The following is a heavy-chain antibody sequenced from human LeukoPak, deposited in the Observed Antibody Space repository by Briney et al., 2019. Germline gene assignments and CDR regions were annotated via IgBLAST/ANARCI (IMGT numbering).Heavy chain of an antibody. CDR3: AGDVTVRGSPYRRYFDF. CDR1: GASITSSNYY. V-gene: IGHV4-39*07. Sequence: SETLSLTCTVSGASITSSNYYWAWIRQPPGKCLEWIGSLYDAGNTYYNPSLKSRVAFSVDTAKKQVSLRLTSLTAADTAVYYCAGDVTVRGSPYRRYFDFWGQGSLVAVSS. CDR2: LYDAGNT. D-gene: IGHD3-10*01. J-gene: IGHJ4*02.